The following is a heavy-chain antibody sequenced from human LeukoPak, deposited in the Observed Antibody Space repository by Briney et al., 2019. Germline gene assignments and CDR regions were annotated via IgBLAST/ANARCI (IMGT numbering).Heavy chain of an antibody. J-gene: IGHJ4*02. CDR2: ISYDGSNK. V-gene: IGHV3-30*18. CDR3: AKGLTGYFDY. CDR1: GFTFSSYG. Sequence: PGGALRLSCAASGFTFSSYGMHWVRQAPGKGLEWVAVISYDGSNKYYADSVKGRFTISRDNSKNTLYLQMNSLRAEDTAVYYCAKGLTGYFDYWGQGTLVTVSS. D-gene: IGHD1-20*01.